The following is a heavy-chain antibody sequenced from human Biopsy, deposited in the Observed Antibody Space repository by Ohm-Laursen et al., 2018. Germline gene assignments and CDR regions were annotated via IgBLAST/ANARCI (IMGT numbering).Heavy chain of an antibody. CDR2: IVPILGHL. V-gene: IGHV1-69*04. CDR1: GGPSSNYA. CDR3: AADADGYYTEFDY. D-gene: IGHD3-3*01. Sequence: SVKVSCKASGGPSSNYAFSWVRQAPGQGLEWVGRIVPILGHLNYAQRFQGRVSITADKSTTYVYMELSRLTSGDTAVYYCAADADGYYTEFDYWGPGTLVAVSS. J-gene: IGHJ4*02.